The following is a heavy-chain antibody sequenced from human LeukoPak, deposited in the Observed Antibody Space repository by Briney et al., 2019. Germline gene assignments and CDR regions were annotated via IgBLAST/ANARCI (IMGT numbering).Heavy chain of an antibody. CDR2: IYNSGDT. V-gene: IGHV4-4*07. D-gene: IGHD6-19*01. CDR1: GGSMNIYY. CDR3: ARGETSGWSYY. J-gene: IGHJ4*02. Sequence: SETLSLTCTVSGGSMNIYYWNWIRQPAGKGLEWIGRIYNSGDTNYNPSLKSRVTMSVDTSKNQFSLKLSSVTAADTAVYYCARGETSGWSYYWGQGTLVTVSS.